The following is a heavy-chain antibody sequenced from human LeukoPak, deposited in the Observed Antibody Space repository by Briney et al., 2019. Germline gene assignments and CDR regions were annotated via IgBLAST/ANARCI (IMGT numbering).Heavy chain of an antibody. J-gene: IGHJ5*02. V-gene: IGHV3-30-3*01. CDR2: ISYDGSNK. CDR1: GFTFDDYA. CDR3: ARGRVWFDP. D-gene: IGHD3-10*01. Sequence: GGSLRLSCAASGFTFDDYAMHWVRQAPGKGLEWVAVISYDGSNKYYADSVKGRFTISRDNSKNTLYLQMNSLRAEDTVVYYCARGRVWFDPWGQGTLVTVSS.